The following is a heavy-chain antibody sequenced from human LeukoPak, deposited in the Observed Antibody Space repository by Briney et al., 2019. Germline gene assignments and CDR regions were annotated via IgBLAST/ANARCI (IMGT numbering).Heavy chain of an antibody. V-gene: IGHV4-59*01. Sequence: SETLSLTCTVSGGSISNYYWSWIRQPPGKGLEWIGYIDYSGSTNYNPSLKSRVTISTETSRIQFSLKLTSVTPADTAVYYCARGQDLEGYSQARLDSWGQGVLVTVSS. J-gene: IGHJ5*01. CDR3: ARGQDLEGYSQARLDS. CDR1: GGSISNYY. D-gene: IGHD5-18*01. CDR2: IDYSGST.